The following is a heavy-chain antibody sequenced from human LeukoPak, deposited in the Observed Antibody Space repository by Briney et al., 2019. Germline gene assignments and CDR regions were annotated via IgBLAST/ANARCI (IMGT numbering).Heavy chain of an antibody. Sequence: SETLSLTCTVSGGSISSSNWWSWVRQPPGKGLEWIGEIYHSGSTNYNPSLNPSLKSRVTISVDTSKNQFSLKLNSVTAADTAVYYCASSSSTSLGGAIYYYAMDVWGQGTTVTVSS. CDR2: IYHSGST. CDR1: GGSISSSNW. CDR3: ASSSSTSLGGAIYYYAMDV. V-gene: IGHV4-4*02. J-gene: IGHJ6*02. D-gene: IGHD3-3*01.